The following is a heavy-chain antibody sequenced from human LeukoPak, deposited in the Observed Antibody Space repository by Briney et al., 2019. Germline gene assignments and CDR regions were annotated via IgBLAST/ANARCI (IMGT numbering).Heavy chain of an antibody. Sequence: GGSLRLSCAASEFTFVRYAMNWVRQAPGKGLEWVSYISSSSFKIGYADSVKGRFTISRDNSKSSLYLQMDSLRVEDTAVYYCVRDPSYGSSWYYYMDVWGKGTTVTVSS. CDR3: VRDPSYGSSWYYYMDV. D-gene: IGHD6-13*01. V-gene: IGHV3-48*04. J-gene: IGHJ6*03. CDR2: ISSSSFKI. CDR1: EFTFVRYA.